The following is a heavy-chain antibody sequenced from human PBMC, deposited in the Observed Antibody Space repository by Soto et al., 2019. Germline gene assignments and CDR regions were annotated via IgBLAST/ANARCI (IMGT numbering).Heavy chain of an antibody. V-gene: IGHV1-69*06. CDR1: GGTSTRYA. CDR2: IVPMFGTS. J-gene: IGHJ1*01. Sequence: QERLVQSGAEVRKPGSSVKVSCKVTGGTSTRYAINWVRQAPGQGLEWMGGIVPMFGTSKYAQKFQGRVKITADTSTNIAYMELRSRRSEDTAVYYCNRGSEYDFWSGYLWGQGTLVSVSS. D-gene: IGHD3-3*01. CDR3: NRGSEYDFWSGYL.